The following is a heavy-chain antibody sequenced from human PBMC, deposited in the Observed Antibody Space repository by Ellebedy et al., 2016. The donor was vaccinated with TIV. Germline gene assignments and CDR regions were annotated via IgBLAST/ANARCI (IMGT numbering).Heavy chain of an antibody. CDR2: INHSGST. V-gene: IGHV4-34*01. CDR3: ARAGAASITIFGVVIIPDAFDI. CDR1: GGSFSGYY. J-gene: IGHJ3*02. D-gene: IGHD3-3*01. Sequence: SETLSLXXAVYGGSFSGYYWSWIRQPPGKGLEWIGEINHSGSTNYNPSLKSRVTISVDTSKNQFSLKLSSVTAADTAVYYCARAGAASITIFGVVIIPDAFDIWGQGTMVTVSS.